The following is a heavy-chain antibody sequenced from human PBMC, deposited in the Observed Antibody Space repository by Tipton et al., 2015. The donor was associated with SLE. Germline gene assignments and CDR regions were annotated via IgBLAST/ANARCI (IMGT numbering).Heavy chain of an antibody. Sequence: TLSLTCTVSGGSISGYYWSWIRQPPGKGLEWFGYIYYSGTTNYNPSLKSRVTISVDTSKNQFSLRLSSVTAADTAVYYCARERSDYGDYLFDSWGQGVLVTVSS. J-gene: IGHJ4*02. CDR3: ARERSDYGDYLFDS. CDR2: IYYSGTT. V-gene: IGHV4-59*01. CDR1: GGSISGYY. D-gene: IGHD4-17*01.